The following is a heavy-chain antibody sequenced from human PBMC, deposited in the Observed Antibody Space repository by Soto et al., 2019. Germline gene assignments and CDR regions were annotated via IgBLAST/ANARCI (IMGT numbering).Heavy chain of an antibody. D-gene: IGHD6-6*01. J-gene: IGHJ4*02. CDR3: ARAEGEQLVFYDY. CDR2: INHSGST. V-gene: IGHV4-34*01. CDR1: GGSFSGYY. Sequence: PSETLSLTCAVYGGSFSGYYWSWIRQPPGKGLEWIGEINHSGSTNYNPSLKSRVTISVDTSKNQFSLKLSSVTAADTAVYYCARAEGEQLVFYDYWGQGTLV.